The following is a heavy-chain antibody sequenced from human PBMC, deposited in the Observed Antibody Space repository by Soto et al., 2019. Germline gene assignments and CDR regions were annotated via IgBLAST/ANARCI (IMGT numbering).Heavy chain of an antibody. J-gene: IGHJ4*02. Sequence: TLSLTCTVSGGSISSDDYYWRWIRQPPGKGLEWIGYIYYNGRTDYNPSLKSRFIRSIDTSKSQFSLNLNSVSAADTAVYYCARDRSNSPDYFDYWGQGTLVTVSS. D-gene: IGHD6-6*01. CDR1: GGSISSDDYY. CDR2: IYYNGRT. V-gene: IGHV4-30-4*01. CDR3: ARDRSNSPDYFDY.